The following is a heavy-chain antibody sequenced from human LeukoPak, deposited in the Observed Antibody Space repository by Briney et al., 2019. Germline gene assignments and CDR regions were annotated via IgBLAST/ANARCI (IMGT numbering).Heavy chain of an antibody. Sequence: GGPLRLSCAASGFSVSGNYMSWVRQAPGKGLEWVAIIYRGGDTYYADSVKGRFSISRDNSKNTLFLQMNSLSAEDTAVYYCGKNPPHYDSGNNYYEGYFDYWGQGALVTVSS. V-gene: IGHV3-66*01. CDR3: GKNPPHYDSGNNYYEGYFDY. D-gene: IGHD3-3*01. CDR2: IYRGGDT. CDR1: GFSVSGNY. J-gene: IGHJ4*02.